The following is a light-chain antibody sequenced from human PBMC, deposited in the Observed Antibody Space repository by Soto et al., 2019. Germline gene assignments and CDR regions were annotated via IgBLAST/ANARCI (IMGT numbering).Light chain of an antibody. J-gene: IGKJ1*01. Sequence: EIVVTQSPATLSVSPGERATLSCRTSQSVSSNLAWYQRKPGQAPRLLIYGASTRATGIPARFSGSGSGTEFTLTISSLQSEDFAVYYCQQYNNWPWTFGQGTRVEIK. CDR2: GAS. CDR1: QSVSSN. CDR3: QQYNNWPWT. V-gene: IGKV3-15*01.